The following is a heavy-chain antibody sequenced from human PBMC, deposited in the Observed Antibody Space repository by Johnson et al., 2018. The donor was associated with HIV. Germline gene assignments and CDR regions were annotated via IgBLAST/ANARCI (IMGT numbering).Heavy chain of an antibody. V-gene: IGHV3-66*02. CDR3: ARDFLRGIVGATGAFDI. Sequence: VQLVESGGGLVQPGGSLRLSCAASGFTFSSYAMSWVRQAPGKGLEWVSVIYSGGSTYYADSVKGRFTISRDNSKNTLYLQMNSLRAEDTAVYYCARDFLRGIVGATGAFDIWGQGTMVTVSS. D-gene: IGHD1-26*01. CDR1: GFTFSSYA. J-gene: IGHJ3*02. CDR2: IYSGGST.